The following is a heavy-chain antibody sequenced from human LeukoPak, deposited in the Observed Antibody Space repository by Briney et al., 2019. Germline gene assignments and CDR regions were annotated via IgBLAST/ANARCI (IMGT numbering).Heavy chain of an antibody. D-gene: IGHD2-15*01. CDR2: ISYDGSNK. CDR1: GFTFSTYG. V-gene: IGHV3-30*03. Sequence: GGSLRLSCAASGFTFSTYGMHWVRQAPGKGLEWVAVISYDGSNKYYADSVKGRFTISRDNSKNTLYLQMNSLRAEDTGVYYCARSQVVANLDAFDIWGQGTMVTVSS. J-gene: IGHJ3*02. CDR3: ARSQVVANLDAFDI.